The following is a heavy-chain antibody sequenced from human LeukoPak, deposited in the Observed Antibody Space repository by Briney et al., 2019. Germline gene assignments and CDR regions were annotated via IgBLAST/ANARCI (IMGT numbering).Heavy chain of an antibody. CDR1: GYTFTNYY. CDR3: AKGPRINIIRGGQWYCYMDV. V-gene: IGHV1-46*01. Sequence: ASVKVSCKASGYTFTNYYIHWVRQAPGQGLEWMGLINPSGGSTNYAQKFQGRVTMTRDTSTSTVYMELSSLRSEDTAVYFCAKGPRINIIRGGQWYCYMDVWGKGTTVTISS. CDR2: INPSGGST. D-gene: IGHD3-10*01. J-gene: IGHJ6*03.